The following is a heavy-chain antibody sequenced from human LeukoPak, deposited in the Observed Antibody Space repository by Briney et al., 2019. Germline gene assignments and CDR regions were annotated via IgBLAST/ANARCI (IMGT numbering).Heavy chain of an antibody. V-gene: IGHV3-48*02. D-gene: IGHD1-26*01. CDR2: INRDSTTI. CDR3: ARDASGSYLNWFDP. CDR1: GFTFSTYS. Sequence: LSGGSLRLSCEASGFTFSTYSMNWVRQAPGKGLEWVSYINRDSTTIYYTGSVKGRFTISRDNVKNSLYLQMDSLRDEDTAVYYCARDASGSYLNWFDPWGRGTLVTVSS. J-gene: IGHJ5*02.